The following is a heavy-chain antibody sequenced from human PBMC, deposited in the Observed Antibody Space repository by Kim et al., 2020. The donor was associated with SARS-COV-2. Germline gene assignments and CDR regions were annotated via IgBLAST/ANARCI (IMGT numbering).Heavy chain of an antibody. CDR2: IYYSGST. Sequence: SETLSLTCTVSGGSISSSSYYWGWIRQPPGKGLEWIGSIYYSGSTYYNPSLKSRVTISVDTSKNQFSLKLSSVTAADTAVYYCARHPRPYCSGGSCYSGGWFDPWGQGTLVTVSS. D-gene: IGHD2-15*01. J-gene: IGHJ5*02. CDR1: GGSISSSSYY. CDR3: ARHPRPYCSGGSCYSGGWFDP. V-gene: IGHV4-39*01.